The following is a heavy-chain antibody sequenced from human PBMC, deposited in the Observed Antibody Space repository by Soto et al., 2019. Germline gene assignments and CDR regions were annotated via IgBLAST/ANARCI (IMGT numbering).Heavy chain of an antibody. CDR3: AREGKFDHHGNQLMEV. CDR1: GYAFSDNG. CDR2: ISTYTGKT. V-gene: IGHV1-18*04. J-gene: IGHJ6*02. Sequence: ASVKVSCKASGYAFSDNGVSWVRQAPGQGLEWMGWISTYTGKTKYAQKFQDRVTLTTDTSTSTAYMDLRSLRPDDTAVYYCAREGKFDHHGNQLMEVWGQGTTVTAP. D-gene: IGHD1-1*01.